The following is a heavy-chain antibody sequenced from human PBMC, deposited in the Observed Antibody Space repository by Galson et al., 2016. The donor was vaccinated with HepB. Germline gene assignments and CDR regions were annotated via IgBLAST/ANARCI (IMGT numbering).Heavy chain of an antibody. CDR2: IYYNGRT. J-gene: IGHJ4*02. CDR3: ARATYTFYFDS. V-gene: IGHV4-38-2*01. Sequence: SETLSLTCDVSSYSLSSGYYWGWIRQRPGKGLEWIGTIYYNGRTYYSPSLKSRVTISLDPSKNQFSLKVTSVTAADTAVYYCARATYTFYFDSWGQGTLVAVSA. D-gene: IGHD5-24*01. CDR1: SYSLSSGYY.